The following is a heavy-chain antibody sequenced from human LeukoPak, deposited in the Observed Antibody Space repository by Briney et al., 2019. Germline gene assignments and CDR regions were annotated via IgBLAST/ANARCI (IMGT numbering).Heavy chain of an antibody. CDR3: ARDRGYSSFDY. CDR1: GFTFSNAW. J-gene: IGHJ4*02. D-gene: IGHD6-19*01. V-gene: IGHV3-7*01. Sequence: PGGSLRLSCAASGFTFSNAWMNWVRQAPGKGLEWVASINPDGSEKYSVDSVKGRFTISRDNAKNSLYLQMNSLRAEDTAVYYCARDRGYSSFDYWGQGTLVTVSS. CDR2: INPDGSEK.